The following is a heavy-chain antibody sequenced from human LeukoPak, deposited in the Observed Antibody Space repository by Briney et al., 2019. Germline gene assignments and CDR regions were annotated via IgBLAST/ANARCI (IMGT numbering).Heavy chain of an antibody. CDR2: ISVYNGNT. J-gene: IGHJ4*02. CDR3: AREKIGYSYGYLENDY. V-gene: IGHV1-18*01. CDR1: GYTFTSYG. D-gene: IGHD5-18*01. Sequence: ASVKVSCKASGYTFTSYGISWVRQAPGQGLEWMGWISVYNGNTNYAQKLQGRVTMTTDTSTSTAYMELRSLRSDDTAVYYCAREKIGYSYGYLENDYWGQGTLVTVSS.